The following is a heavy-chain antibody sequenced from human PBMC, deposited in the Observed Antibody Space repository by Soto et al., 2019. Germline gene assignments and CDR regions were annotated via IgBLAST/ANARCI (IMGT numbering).Heavy chain of an antibody. CDR1: GGSISSGDYY. CDR3: ARHYYDSSGSSPTSDY. D-gene: IGHD3-22*01. V-gene: IGHV4-30-4*01. J-gene: IGHJ4*02. Sequence: SATLSLTCTVSGGSISSGDYYWSWIRQPPWKGLEWIGYIYYSGSTYYNPSLKSRVTISVDTSKNQFSLKLSSVTAADTAVYYCARHYYDSSGSSPTSDYWGQGTLVTVSS. CDR2: IYYSGST.